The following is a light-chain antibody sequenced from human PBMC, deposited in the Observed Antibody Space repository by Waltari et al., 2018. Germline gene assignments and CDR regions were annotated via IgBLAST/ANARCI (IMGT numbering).Light chain of an antibody. Sequence: DIQMTQSPSPLSASVGDSVTITCRASQSVRTFLAWYQQKPGKAPKLLIYRASTLESGVPSRFAGSGSETEFTLTISGLQPDDFATYYCQQYNHYSWTFGQGTEVDIK. CDR3: QQYNHYSWT. V-gene: IGKV1-5*03. J-gene: IGKJ1*01. CDR2: RAS. CDR1: QSVRTF.